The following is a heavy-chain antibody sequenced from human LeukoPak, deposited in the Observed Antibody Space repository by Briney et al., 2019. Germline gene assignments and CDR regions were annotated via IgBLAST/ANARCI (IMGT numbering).Heavy chain of an antibody. J-gene: IGHJ6*02. Sequence: ASVKVSCKASGYTFTRYYMHWVRQAPGQGLEWMGIIDPSGGGTNYAQKFQGRVTMTRDTSTSTIYMELSSLRSEDTAVFYCARISLGAIWGYYYGMDVWGQGTTVTVSS. CDR3: ARISLGAIWGYYYGMDV. D-gene: IGHD1-26*01. CDR2: IDPSGGGT. CDR1: GYTFTRYY. V-gene: IGHV1-46*01.